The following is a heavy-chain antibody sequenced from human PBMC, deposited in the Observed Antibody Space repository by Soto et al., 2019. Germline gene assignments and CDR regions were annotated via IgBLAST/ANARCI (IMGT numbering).Heavy chain of an antibody. CDR2: ASGSGDYT. CDR3: AKVLTGYYYYFEY. D-gene: IGHD3-9*01. J-gene: IGHJ4*02. V-gene: IGHV3-23*01. CDR1: GFTFSGYA. Sequence: GGSLRLSCGASGFTFSGYAMNWVRQAPGKGLEWVSCASGSGDYTYYADSVKGLFTISRDNSKNTVYLQMNSLRVEDTAVYYCAKVLTGYYYYFEYWGQGTLVTVSS.